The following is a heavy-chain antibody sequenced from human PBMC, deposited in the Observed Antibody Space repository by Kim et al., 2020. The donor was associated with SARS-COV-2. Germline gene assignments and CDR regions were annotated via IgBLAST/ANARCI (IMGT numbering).Heavy chain of an antibody. V-gene: IGHV3-48*03. CDR2: ISSSGSTI. D-gene: IGHD6-6*01. Sequence: GGSLRLSCAASGFTFSSYEMNWVRQAPGKGLEWVSYISSSGSTIYYADSVKGRFTISRDNAKNSLYLQMNSLRAEDTAVYYCAGGFHSSSSYLYYYYIDVWGKGTTVTVSS. J-gene: IGHJ6*03. CDR1: GFTFSSYE. CDR3: AGGFHSSSSYLYYYYIDV.